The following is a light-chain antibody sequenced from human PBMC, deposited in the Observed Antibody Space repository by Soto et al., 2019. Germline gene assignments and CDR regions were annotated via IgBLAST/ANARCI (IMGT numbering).Light chain of an antibody. CDR2: DSS. Sequence: EIVLTQSPATLSLSPGERATLSCRASQSVRSYLAWYQQKPGQAPRLLIYDSSNRATGIPARFSGSGSGTDFTLTISSLEPADFAVYYCQQRSNWPLLTFGGGTKVEIK. V-gene: IGKV3-11*01. CDR1: QSVRSY. J-gene: IGKJ4*01. CDR3: QQRSNWPLLT.